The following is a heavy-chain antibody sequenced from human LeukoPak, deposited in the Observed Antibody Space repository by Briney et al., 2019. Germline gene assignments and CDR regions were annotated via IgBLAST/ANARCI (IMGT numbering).Heavy chain of an antibody. V-gene: IGHV3-48*02. D-gene: IGHD1-26*01. Sequence: GGSLRLSCAASGFTFSSYSMNWVRQAPGKGLEWVSYISSSSSTIYYADPVKGRFTISRDNVENSPYLQMNSLRDEDTAVYYCARGPSGSYWPIDWFDPWGQGTLVTVSS. CDR1: GFTFSSYS. J-gene: IGHJ5*02. CDR2: ISSSSSTI. CDR3: ARGPSGSYWPIDWFDP.